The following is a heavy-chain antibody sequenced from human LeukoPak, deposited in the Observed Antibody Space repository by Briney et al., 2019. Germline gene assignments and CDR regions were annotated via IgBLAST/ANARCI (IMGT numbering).Heavy chain of an antibody. CDR3: AREYSSGWSIWFDP. D-gene: IGHD6-19*01. CDR1: GGSFSGYY. CDR2: INHSGST. J-gene: IGHJ5*02. V-gene: IGHV4-34*01. Sequence: PSETLSLTCAVYGGSFSGYYWSWIRQPPGKGLEWIGEINHSGSTNYNPSLKSRVPISVDTSKNQFSLTLSSVTAADTAVYYCAREYSSGWSIWFDPWGQGTLVTVSS.